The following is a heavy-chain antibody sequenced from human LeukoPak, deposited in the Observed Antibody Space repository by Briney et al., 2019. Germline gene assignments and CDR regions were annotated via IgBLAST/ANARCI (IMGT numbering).Heavy chain of an antibody. CDR3: AKLGVTDGFYF. V-gene: IGHV3-23*01. CDR1: GFTFSSFV. D-gene: IGHD2-8*01. Sequence: GGSLRLSCAASGFTFSSFVITWVRQAPGKGLEWVSAISGRGGSTYYADSVKGRFTISRDNSKNTLYLQMNSLRAEDTAVYYCAKLGVTDGFYFWGQGTMVTVSS. CDR2: ISGRGGST. J-gene: IGHJ3*01.